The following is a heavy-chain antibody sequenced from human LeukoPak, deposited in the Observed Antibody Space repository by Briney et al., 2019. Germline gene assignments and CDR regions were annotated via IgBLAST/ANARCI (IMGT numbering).Heavy chain of an antibody. D-gene: IGHD6-13*01. J-gene: IGHJ4*02. V-gene: IGHV3-23*01. CDR2: ISNSGDTT. CDR1: GFTFSTYA. CDR3: AKGASSTALVTLYY. Sequence: PEGSLTLSCAGSGFTFSTYAMTWVRQAPGKGLEWVSAISNSGDTTYYADSVKGRFSISRDSSKNTLFLQMNSLRAEDTAVYYCAKGASSTALVTLYYWGQGTLVTVSS.